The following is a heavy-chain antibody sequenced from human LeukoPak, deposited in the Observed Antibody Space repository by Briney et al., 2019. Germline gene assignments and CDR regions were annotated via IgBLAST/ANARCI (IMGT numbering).Heavy chain of an antibody. CDR2: IYYSGST. J-gene: IGHJ4*02. CDR1: GGSISSYY. Sequence: SETLSLTCTVSGGSISSYYWSWIRQHPGKGLEWIGYIYYSGSTNYNPSLKSRVTISVDTSKNQFSLKLSSVTAADTAVYYCARVRKDTMVRGGFDYWGQGTLVTVSS. CDR3: ARVRKDTMVRGGFDY. V-gene: IGHV4-59*01. D-gene: IGHD3-10*01.